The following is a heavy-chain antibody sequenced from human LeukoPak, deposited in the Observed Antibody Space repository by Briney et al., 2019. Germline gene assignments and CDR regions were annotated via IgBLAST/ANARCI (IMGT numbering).Heavy chain of an antibody. V-gene: IGHV3-74*01. D-gene: IGHD6-19*01. Sequence: PGGSLRLSCAASGFIFSDHWMHWVRQAPGKGLVWLSRINNDGSSTIYADSVKGRFTISRDNSKNTLYLQMNSLRAEDTAVYYCARARPSDWYYFDYWGQGTLVTVSS. J-gene: IGHJ4*02. CDR1: GFIFSDHW. CDR3: ARARPSDWYYFDY. CDR2: INNDGSST.